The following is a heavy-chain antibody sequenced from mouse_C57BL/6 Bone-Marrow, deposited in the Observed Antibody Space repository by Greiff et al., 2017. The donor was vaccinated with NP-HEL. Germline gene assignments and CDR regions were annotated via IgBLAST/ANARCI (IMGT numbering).Heavy chain of an antibody. Sequence: QVQLQEPGAELVRPGASVTLSCKASGYTFTDYEMHWVKQTPVHGLEWIGAIDPDTGGTAYNEKFKGKAILTADKSSSTAYMELSSLTSEDSAVYYCTRGRYYSNYRDYWGQGTTLTVSA. CDR2: IDPDTGGT. V-gene: IGHV1-15*01. D-gene: IGHD2-5*01. J-gene: IGHJ2*01. CDR1: GYTFTDYE. CDR3: TRGRYYSNYRDY.